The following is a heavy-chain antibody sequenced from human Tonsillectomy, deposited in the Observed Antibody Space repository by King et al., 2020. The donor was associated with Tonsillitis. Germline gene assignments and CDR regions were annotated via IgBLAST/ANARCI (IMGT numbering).Heavy chain of an antibody. D-gene: IGHD2-15*01. CDR2: IIPIFGTA. CDR1: GGTFSSYA. V-gene: IGHV1-69*01. J-gene: IGHJ4*02. CDR3: ARDEGCSGGSCYVYFDY. Sequence: VQLVESGAEVKKPGSSVKVSCKASGGTFSSYAISWVRQAPGQGLEWMGGIIPIFGTANYAQKFQGRVTITADESTSTAYMELSSLRSEDTAVYYCARDEGCSGGSCYVYFDYWGQGTLVTVSS.